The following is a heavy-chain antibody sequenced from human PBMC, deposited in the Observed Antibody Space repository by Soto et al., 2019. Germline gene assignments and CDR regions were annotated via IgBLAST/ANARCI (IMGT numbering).Heavy chain of an antibody. V-gene: IGHV3-33*01. Sequence: GGSLRLSCAASGFTFSSYGMHWVRQAPGKGLEWVAVIWYDGSNKYYADSVKGRFTISRDNSKNTLYLQMNSLRAEDTAVYYCARGARSYDILTYAFDIWGQGTMVTVSS. D-gene: IGHD3-9*01. J-gene: IGHJ3*02. CDR2: IWYDGSNK. CDR1: GFTFSSYG. CDR3: ARGARSYDILTYAFDI.